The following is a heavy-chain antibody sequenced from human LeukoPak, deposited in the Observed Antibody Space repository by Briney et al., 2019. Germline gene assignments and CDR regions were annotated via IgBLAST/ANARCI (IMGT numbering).Heavy chain of an antibody. Sequence: SGPTLVKPTQTLTLTCTFSGFSLSTSGVGVGWIRQPPGKALEWLARIDWDDDRYYSTSLKTRLTISKDTSKNQVVLTMTNMDPVDTATYYCARILHSSSWSYFDYWGQGTLVTVSS. CDR2: IDWDDDR. V-gene: IGHV2-70*11. CDR1: GFSLSTSGVG. D-gene: IGHD6-13*01. J-gene: IGHJ4*02. CDR3: ARILHSSSWSYFDY.